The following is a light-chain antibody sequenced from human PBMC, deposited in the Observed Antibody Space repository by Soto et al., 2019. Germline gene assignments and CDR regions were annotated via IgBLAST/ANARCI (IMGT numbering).Light chain of an antibody. Sequence: IVMTQSPATLSVSPGESATLSCRASQNINSNLAWYQQKPGQAPRLLIYRASTMATGIPARFSGSGSGTDFTLTISRLEPEDFAVYYCQQYGSSPRTFGQGTKVDIK. CDR2: RAS. CDR1: QNINSN. J-gene: IGKJ1*01. CDR3: QQYGSSPRT. V-gene: IGKV3-15*01.